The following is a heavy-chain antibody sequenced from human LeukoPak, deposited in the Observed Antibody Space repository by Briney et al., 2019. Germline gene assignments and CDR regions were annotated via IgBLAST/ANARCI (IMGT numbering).Heavy chain of an antibody. CDR3: ARDKELYADYYFDY. J-gene: IGHJ4*02. Sequence: GGSLRLSCAASGFTFSSYWMTWVRQAPGKGLEWVANIKPDGSEKYYVDSVKGRFTISRDNAKNSLYLYMNSLRAEDTAVYYCARDKELYADYYFDYWGQGTLVTVSS. D-gene: IGHD4-17*01. CDR2: IKPDGSEK. CDR1: GFTFSSYW. V-gene: IGHV3-7*05.